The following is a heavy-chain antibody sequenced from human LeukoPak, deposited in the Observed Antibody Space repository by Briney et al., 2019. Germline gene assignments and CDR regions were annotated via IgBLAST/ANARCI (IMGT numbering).Heavy chain of an antibody. CDR2: INPNSGGT. CDR1: GYAFTGYY. CDR3: ARGHVGAVAVHDY. Sequence: GASVKVSCKASGYAFTGYYMHWVRQAPGQGLEWMGWINPNSGGTNYAQKFQGRVTMTRDTSISTAYMELSRLRSDDTAVYYCARGHVGAVAVHDYWGQGTLVTVSS. D-gene: IGHD6-19*01. J-gene: IGHJ4*02. V-gene: IGHV1-2*02.